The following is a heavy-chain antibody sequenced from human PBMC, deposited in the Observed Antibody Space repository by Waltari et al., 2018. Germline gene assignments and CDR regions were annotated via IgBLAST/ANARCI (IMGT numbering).Heavy chain of an antibody. Sequence: EVQLLESGGGLVQPGGSLRLSCAASGFTFSSYAMSWVRQAPGKGLEWGSAIRGRGGSTYYADSGKGRFTISRDNSKNTLYLQMNSLRAEDTAVYYCAKEGLVRGVYWGQGTLVTVSS. CDR3: AKEGLVRGVY. J-gene: IGHJ4*02. CDR2: IRGRGGST. CDR1: GFTFSSYA. V-gene: IGHV3-23*01. D-gene: IGHD6-19*01.